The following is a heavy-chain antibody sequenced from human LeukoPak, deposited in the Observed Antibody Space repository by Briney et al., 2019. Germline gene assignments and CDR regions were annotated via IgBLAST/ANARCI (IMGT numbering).Heavy chain of an antibody. Sequence: GASVKVSCKVSGYTLTELSMHWVRQAPGKGLDWMGGFDPEDGKTIYAQKFQGRLTMTEDTSTDTAYMELSSLRSEDTAVYYCATRAGIVGATPIYYFDYWGQGTLVTVSS. V-gene: IGHV1-24*01. CDR2: FDPEDGKT. D-gene: IGHD1-26*01. CDR3: ATRAGIVGATPIYYFDY. CDR1: GYTLTELS. J-gene: IGHJ4*02.